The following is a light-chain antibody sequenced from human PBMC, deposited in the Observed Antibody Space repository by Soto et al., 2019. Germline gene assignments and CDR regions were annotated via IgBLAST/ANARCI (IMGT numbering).Light chain of an antibody. CDR3: SSQAGSDSLMV. CDR1: SRDIGTFTS. V-gene: IGLV2-8*01. Sequence: QSALTQPPSASGSPGQSVTISCTGTSRDIGTFTSISWYQQYPGKAPKLIIFGISQRPSGVPDRFSGSKSANTASLTVSGLQDEDEAEYYCSSQAGSDSLMVFGGGTKLTVL. CDR2: GIS. J-gene: IGLJ2*01.